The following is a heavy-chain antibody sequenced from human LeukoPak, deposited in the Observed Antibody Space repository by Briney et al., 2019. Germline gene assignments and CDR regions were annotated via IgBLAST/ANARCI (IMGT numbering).Heavy chain of an antibody. CDR1: GYTFTSYY. CDR3: ARVESVTATLDY. Sequence: ASVKVSCKASGYTFTSYYMHWVRQAPGQGLEWMGIINPSGGSTSYAQKFHGRVTMTRDTSTSTVYMELSSLRSEDTAVYYCARVESVTATLDYWGQGTLVTVSS. D-gene: IGHD2-21*02. CDR2: INPSGGST. V-gene: IGHV1-46*01. J-gene: IGHJ4*02.